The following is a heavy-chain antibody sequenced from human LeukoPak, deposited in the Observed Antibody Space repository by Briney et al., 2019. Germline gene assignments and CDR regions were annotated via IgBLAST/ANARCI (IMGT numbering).Heavy chain of an antibody. V-gene: IGHV3-30-3*01. Sequence: GGSLRLSCAASGFTFSSYAMHWVRQAPGKGLEWVAVISYDGSNKYYADSVKGRFTISRDNSKNTLYLQMNSLRAEDTAVYYCARGFLEWLFHFDYWGQGTLVTVSS. CDR1: GFTFSSYA. D-gene: IGHD3-3*01. J-gene: IGHJ4*02. CDR3: ARGFLEWLFHFDY. CDR2: ISYDGSNK.